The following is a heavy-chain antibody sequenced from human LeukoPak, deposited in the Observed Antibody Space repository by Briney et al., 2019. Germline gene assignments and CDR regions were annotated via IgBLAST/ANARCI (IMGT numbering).Heavy chain of an antibody. CDR3: ARASSSRSNGGFDY. Sequence: GGSLRLSCAASGFTFSSYSMNWVRQAPGKGLEWVPSISSSSSYIYYADSVKGRFTISRDNAKNSLYLQMNSLRAEDTAVYYCARASSSRSNGGFDYWGQGTLVTVSS. CDR2: ISSSSSYI. V-gene: IGHV3-21*01. CDR1: GFTFSSYS. J-gene: IGHJ4*02. D-gene: IGHD6-13*01.